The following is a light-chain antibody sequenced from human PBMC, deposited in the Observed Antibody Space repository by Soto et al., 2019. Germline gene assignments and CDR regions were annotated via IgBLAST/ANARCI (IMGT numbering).Light chain of an antibody. Sequence: DIQMTQSPSTLSASVGDRVTITCRASQSIRPWLAWYQQKPGKAPKLLIYDASTLESGVPSRFSGSGSGTEFTLTISSLQSDDFATYYCQQYETFSGTFGPGTKVEI. CDR3: QQYETFSGT. J-gene: IGKJ1*01. V-gene: IGKV1-5*01. CDR1: QSIRPW. CDR2: DAS.